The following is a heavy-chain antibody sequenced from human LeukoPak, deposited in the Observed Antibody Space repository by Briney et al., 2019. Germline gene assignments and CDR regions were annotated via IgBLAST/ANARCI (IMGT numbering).Heavy chain of an antibody. CDR2: IKPDGSGE. CDR3: TTGYSSHWYNEGNY. D-gene: IGHD6-19*01. J-gene: IGHJ4*02. Sequence: GSPRLSWVASGFTFSRFWVILVREGPGEGLGGVAMIKPDGSGEYYLDSVKGRFTISRDNVKNSLYLQMNSLRADDTAVYFCTTGYSSHWYNEGNYWGQGTLVTVSS. CDR1: GFTFSRFW. V-gene: IGHV3-7*04.